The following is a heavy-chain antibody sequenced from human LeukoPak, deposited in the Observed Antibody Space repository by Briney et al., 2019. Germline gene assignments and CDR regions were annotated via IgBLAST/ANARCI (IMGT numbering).Heavy chain of an antibody. J-gene: IGHJ2*01. Sequence: PSETLSLTCTVSGGSISTYYWSWIRQPPGKGLEWIGYIYYNGDTKYNPSLKGRVTISVDTSKDQFSLRPRSVTAADTAVYYCARVVNDYAIRYFDLWGRGTLVPVSS. D-gene: IGHD4-17*01. V-gene: IGHV4-59*01. CDR1: GGSISTYY. CDR3: ARVVNDYAIRYFDL. CDR2: IYYNGDT.